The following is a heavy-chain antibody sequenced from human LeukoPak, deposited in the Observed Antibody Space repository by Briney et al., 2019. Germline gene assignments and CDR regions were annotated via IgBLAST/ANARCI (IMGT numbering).Heavy chain of an antibody. D-gene: IGHD3-10*01. V-gene: IGHV4-34*01. CDR1: GGSFSSFH. CDR3: ARKTIWFGDRWFDP. CDR2: IRHTGQT. Sequence: SETLSLTCAVYGGSFSSFHWSWIRQPPGKDLEWMGEIRHTGQTNYNPSLKSRVTISVDTSKNQFSLNMSSVTAADTAVYYCARKTIWFGDRWFDPWGQGTLVTVSS. J-gene: IGHJ5*02.